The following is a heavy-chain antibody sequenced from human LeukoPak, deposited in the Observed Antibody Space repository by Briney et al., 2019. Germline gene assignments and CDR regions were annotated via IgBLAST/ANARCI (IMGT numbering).Heavy chain of an antibody. CDR3: ARGQRFSRLQSAFDY. CDR2: IYHSGST. D-gene: IGHD4-11*01. CDR1: GGSISSGGYY. Sequence: PSETLSLTCTVSGGSISSGGYYWSWIRQPPGKGLEWIGYIYHSGSTYYNPSLKSRVTISVDRSKNQFSLKRSSVTAADTAVYYCARGQRFSRLQSAFDYWGQGTLVTVSS. J-gene: IGHJ4*02. V-gene: IGHV4-30-2*01.